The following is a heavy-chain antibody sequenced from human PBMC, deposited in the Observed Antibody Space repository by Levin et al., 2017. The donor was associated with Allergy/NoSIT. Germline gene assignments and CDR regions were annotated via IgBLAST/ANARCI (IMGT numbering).Heavy chain of an antibody. D-gene: IGHD3-3*01. CDR2: ISSSSSTI. CDR3: ARGGDYDFWSGATGRAFDI. V-gene: IGHV3-48*02. Sequence: ETLSLTCAASGFTFSSYSMNWVRQAPGKGLEWVSYISSSSSTIYYADSVKGRFTISRDNAKNSLYLQMNSLRDEDTAVYYCARGGDYDFWSGATGRAFDIWGQGTMVTVSS. J-gene: IGHJ3*02. CDR1: GFTFSSYS.